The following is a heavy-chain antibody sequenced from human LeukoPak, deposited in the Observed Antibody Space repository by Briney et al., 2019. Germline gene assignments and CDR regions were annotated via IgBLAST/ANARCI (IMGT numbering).Heavy chain of an antibody. J-gene: IGHJ4*02. CDR1: GGSISSGGYS. CDR2: IYYSGST. Sequence: PSETLSLTCAVSGGSISSGGYSWSWIRQPPGKGLEWIGYIYYSGSTNYNPSLKSRVTISVDTSKNQFSLKLSSVTAADTAVYYCARFPSYGDSNFDYWGQGTLVTVSS. V-gene: IGHV4-61*08. CDR3: ARFPSYGDSNFDY. D-gene: IGHD4-17*01.